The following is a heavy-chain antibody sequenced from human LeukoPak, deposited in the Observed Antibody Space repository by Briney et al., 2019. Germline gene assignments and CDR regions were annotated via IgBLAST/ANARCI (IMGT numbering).Heavy chain of an antibody. CDR3: ARSTTVTTYIFDY. J-gene: IGHJ4*02. V-gene: IGHV1-69*05. Sequence: SVKVSCKASGGTYSSYAISWVRQAPGQGLEWMGGIIPIFGTANYAQKFQGRVTITTDESTSTAYMELSSLRSEDTAVYYCARSTTVTTYIFDYWGQGTLVTVSS. CDR1: GGTYSSYA. D-gene: IGHD4-17*01. CDR2: IIPIFGTA.